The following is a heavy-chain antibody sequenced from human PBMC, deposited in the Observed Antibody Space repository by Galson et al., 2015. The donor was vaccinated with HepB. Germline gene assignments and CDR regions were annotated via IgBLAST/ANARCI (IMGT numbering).Heavy chain of an antibody. V-gene: IGHV3-33*01. CDR3: ARDPQTYYYGSGSYFLDY. D-gene: IGHD3-10*01. CDR1: GFTFSSYG. Sequence: SLRLSCAASGFTFSSYGMHWVRQAPGKGLEWVAVIWYDGSNKYYADSVKGRFTISRDNSKNTLYLQMNSLRAEDTAVYYCARDPQTYYYGSGSYFLDYWGRGTLVTVSS. J-gene: IGHJ4*02. CDR2: IWYDGSNK.